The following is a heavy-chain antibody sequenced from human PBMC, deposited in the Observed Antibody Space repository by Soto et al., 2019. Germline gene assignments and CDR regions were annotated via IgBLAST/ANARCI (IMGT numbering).Heavy chain of an antibody. D-gene: IGHD6-6*01. CDR2: IYYSGRS. Sequence: SETLSLTCSVSGGSISSSSYYWGWIRQPPGKGLEWIGSIYYSGRSYYNPSLKSRVTISVDTSKNQFSLKLTSVTAADTAVYYCARHSSSSYNRFDPWGQGTLVTVSS. CDR1: GGSISSSSYY. J-gene: IGHJ5*02. V-gene: IGHV4-39*01. CDR3: ARHSSSSYNRFDP.